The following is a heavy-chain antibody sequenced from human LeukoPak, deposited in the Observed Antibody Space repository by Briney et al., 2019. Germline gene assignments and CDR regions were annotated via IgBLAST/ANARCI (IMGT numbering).Heavy chain of an antibody. D-gene: IGHD2-2*01. Sequence: SVKVSCKASGGTFSSYAISWVRQAPGQGLEWMGRIIPILGIADYAQKFQGRVTITADKSTCTAYMELSSLRSEDTGVYYCARFVVVPAAQHKTGGPHDAFDIWGQGTMVTVSS. V-gene: IGHV1-69*04. CDR1: GGTFSSYA. CDR3: ARFVVVPAAQHKTGGPHDAFDI. CDR2: IIPILGIA. J-gene: IGHJ3*02.